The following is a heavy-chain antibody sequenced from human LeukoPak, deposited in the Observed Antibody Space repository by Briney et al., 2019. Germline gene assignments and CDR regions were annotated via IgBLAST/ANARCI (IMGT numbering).Heavy chain of an antibody. V-gene: IGHV4-59*01. CDR3: ASAYTTGTTGLDY. CDR2: IYYSGST. CDR1: GGSISSYY. J-gene: IGHJ4*02. Sequence: KPSETLSLTCTVSGGSISSYYWSWIRQPPGKGLEWIGYIYYSGSTNYNPSLKSRVTISVDTSKNQFSLKLSSVTAADTAVYYCASAYTTGTTGLDYWGQGTLVTVSS. D-gene: IGHD1-1*01.